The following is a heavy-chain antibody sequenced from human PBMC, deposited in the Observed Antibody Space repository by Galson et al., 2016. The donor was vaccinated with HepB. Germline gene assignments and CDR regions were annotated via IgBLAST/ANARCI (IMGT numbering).Heavy chain of an antibody. CDR1: GVSITSGAYH. D-gene: IGHD2-8*02. Sequence: LSLTCTVSGVSITSGAYHWAWIRQPVGRGLEWIGHIHTDGGTIYSPSLWDRATISLDTSTNQFSLKLNSMAAADTAVYYCARAPHCSETACSQPGYWGLGTLVAVSS. J-gene: IGHJ4*02. CDR3: ARAPHCSETACSQPGY. CDR2: IHTDGGT. V-gene: IGHV4-61*09.